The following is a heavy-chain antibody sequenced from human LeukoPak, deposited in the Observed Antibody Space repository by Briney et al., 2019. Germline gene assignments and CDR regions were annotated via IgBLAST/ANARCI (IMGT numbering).Heavy chain of an antibody. J-gene: IGHJ2*01. V-gene: IGHV3-23*01. CDR2: ISSTGGTT. CDR1: GITFSSYG. CDR3: ARQVAARAPGYFDL. D-gene: IGHD6-6*01. Sequence: GGSLRLSCAASGITFSSYGMSRVRQAPGKGLEWVSSISSTGGTTYYADSVKGRFTISRDNSKNSLYLQMNSLRAEDTAVYYCARQVAARAPGYFDLWGRGTLVTVSS.